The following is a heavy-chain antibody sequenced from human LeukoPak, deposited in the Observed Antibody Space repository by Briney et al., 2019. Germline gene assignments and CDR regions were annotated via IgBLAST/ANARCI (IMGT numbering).Heavy chain of an antibody. CDR3: AKDRGDIVATIDY. J-gene: IGHJ4*02. V-gene: IGHV3-30*02. CDR2: IRYDGSNK. D-gene: IGHD5-12*01. Sequence: GGSLRLSCAASGFTFSSYGMHWVRQAPGKGLEWVAFIRYDGSNKYYADSVKSRFTISRDNSKNTLYLQMNSLRAEDTAVYYCAKDRGDIVATIDYWGQGTLVTVSS. CDR1: GFTFSSYG.